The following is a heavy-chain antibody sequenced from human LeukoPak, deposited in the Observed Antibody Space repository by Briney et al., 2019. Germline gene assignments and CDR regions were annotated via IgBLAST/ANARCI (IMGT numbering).Heavy chain of an antibody. J-gene: IGHJ2*01. CDR3: ARTYSKYFDL. CDR1: GGSISSYY. D-gene: IGHD2-15*01. V-gene: IGHV4-59*08. CDR2: IYYSGST. Sequence: PSETLSLTCTASGGSISSYYWSWILQPPGKGLEWIGYIYYSGSTNYNPSLKSRVTISVDTSKNQFSLKLSSVTAADTAVYYCARTYSKYFDLWGRGTLVTVSS.